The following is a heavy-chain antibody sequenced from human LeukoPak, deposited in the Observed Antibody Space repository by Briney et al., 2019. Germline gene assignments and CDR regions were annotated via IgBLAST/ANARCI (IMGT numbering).Heavy chain of an antibody. D-gene: IGHD6-13*01. CDR1: GFTFSDYG. Sequence: PGGSLRLSCAASGFTFSDYGMSWVRRAPGKGLEWVSGISGSGDKKYYADSVKGRFTISRDNSKNTVYLQMNSLRGEDTALYYCAKGRIAPDYWGQGTLVTVSS. V-gene: IGHV3-23*01. J-gene: IGHJ4*02. CDR2: ISGSGDKK. CDR3: AKGRIAPDY.